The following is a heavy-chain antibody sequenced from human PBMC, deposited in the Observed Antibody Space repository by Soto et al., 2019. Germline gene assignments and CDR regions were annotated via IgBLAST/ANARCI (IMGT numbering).Heavy chain of an antibody. CDR1: GGSISSYY. CDR3: ARRVAAKGYYYYCMDV. CDR2: IYYSGST. V-gene: IGHV4-59*08. Sequence: SETLSLTCTVSGGSISSYYWSWIRQPPGKGLEWIGYIYYSGSTNYNPSLKSRVTISVDTSKNQFSLKLSSVTAADTAVYYCARRVAAKGYYYYCMDVWGKGTTVTVSS. J-gene: IGHJ6*03. D-gene: IGHD2-15*01.